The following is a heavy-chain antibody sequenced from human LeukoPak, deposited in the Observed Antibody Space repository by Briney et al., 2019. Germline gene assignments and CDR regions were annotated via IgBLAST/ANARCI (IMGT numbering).Heavy chain of an antibody. J-gene: IGHJ6*02. V-gene: IGHV3-64*04. CDR3: ARGRGIAVAGNVYYYYGLDV. CDR1: GFTFSSYA. D-gene: IGHD6-19*01. CDR2: ISSNGGTT. Sequence: PGGSLRLSCSASGFTFSSYAMHWVRQAPGKGLEYVSAISSNGGTTYYADSVKGRFTISRDNSKNTLYLQMNSLRDEDTAVYYCARGRGIAVAGNVYYYYGLDVWGQGTTVTV.